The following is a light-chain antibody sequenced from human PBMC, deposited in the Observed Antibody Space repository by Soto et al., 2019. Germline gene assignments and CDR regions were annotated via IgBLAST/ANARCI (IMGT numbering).Light chain of an antibody. Sequence: DIQMTQSPSSLSASVGDRVTITCQASQDISNYLNWYQLKPGKAPQLLIYDASKLDTGVPSRFSGCRSGTDFTFAISSLQPEDIATYYWQQYDNLPLTCGGGTNVEIK. V-gene: IGKV1-33*01. CDR2: DAS. CDR3: QQYDNLPLT. J-gene: IGKJ4*01. CDR1: QDISNY.